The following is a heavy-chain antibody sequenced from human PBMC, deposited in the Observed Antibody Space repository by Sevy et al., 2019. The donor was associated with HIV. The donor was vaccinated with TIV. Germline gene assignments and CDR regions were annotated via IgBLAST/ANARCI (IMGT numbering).Heavy chain of an antibody. Sequence: GGSLRLSCAASGFSFSSNGMHWVRQAPGKGLEWQSVISYDGNKKYYADSVKGRFTISRDNSKNTLYLQMNSLRPEDTAVYYCARDGGWYNYAPSDYWGQGTLVTVSS. V-gene: IGHV3-30*03. J-gene: IGHJ4*02. CDR1: GFSFSSNG. CDR3: ARDGGWYNYAPSDY. D-gene: IGHD1-1*01. CDR2: ISYDGNKK.